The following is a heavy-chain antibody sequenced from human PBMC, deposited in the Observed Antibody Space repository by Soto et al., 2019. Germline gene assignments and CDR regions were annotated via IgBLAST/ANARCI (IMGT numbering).Heavy chain of an antibody. V-gene: IGHV5-51*01. D-gene: IGHD3-10*01. CDR2: IYPGDSDT. J-gene: IGHJ6*02. Sequence: PGESLKISCKGSGYSFTSYWIGWVRQMPGKGLEWMGIIYPGDSDTRYSPSFQGQVTISADKSISTAYLQWSSLKASDTAMYYCARTSMVRGGYYYYGMDVWGQGTTVTVSS. CDR1: GYSFTSYW. CDR3: ARTSMVRGGYYYYGMDV.